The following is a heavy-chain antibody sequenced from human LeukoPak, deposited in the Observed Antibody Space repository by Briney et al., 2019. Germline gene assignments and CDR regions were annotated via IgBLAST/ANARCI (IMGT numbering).Heavy chain of an antibody. CDR3: ARANSGYGFRGYYYSYMDV. V-gene: IGHV3-53*01. D-gene: IGHD5-12*01. J-gene: IGHJ6*03. Sequence: GGSLRLSCAASGFTVSSNYMSWVRQVPGKGLEWVSVIYSGGSTYYADSVKGRFTISRDDSKNTLYLQMNSLRAEDTAVYYCARANSGYGFRGYYYSYMDVWGKGTTVTVSS. CDR1: GFTVSSNY. CDR2: IYSGGST.